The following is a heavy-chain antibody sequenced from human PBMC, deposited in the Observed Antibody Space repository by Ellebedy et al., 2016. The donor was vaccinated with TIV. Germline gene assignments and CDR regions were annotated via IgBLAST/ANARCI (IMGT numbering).Heavy chain of an antibody. D-gene: IGHD2-2*01. CDR2: ISGYNGNT. J-gene: IGHJ1*01. CDR1: GYTFTNYV. V-gene: IGHV1-18*01. CDR3: ARESQLLFEYFQH. Sequence: ASVKVSCXASGYTFTNYVINWVRQAPGQGLEWMGWISGYNGNTNYAQNLQGRVTLTTDTSTSTAYMELRSLRSDDTAVYYCARESQLLFEYFQHWGQGTLVTVSS.